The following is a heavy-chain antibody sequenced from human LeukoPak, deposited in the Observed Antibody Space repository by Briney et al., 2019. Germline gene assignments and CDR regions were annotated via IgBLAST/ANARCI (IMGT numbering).Heavy chain of an antibody. CDR2: IYYSGST. Sequence: PSETLPLTCTVSGGSISSYYWSWIRQPPGKGLEWIGYIYYSGSTNYNPSLKSRVTISVDTSKNQFSLKLSSVTAADTAVYYCARGSERLSRKMDVWGKGTTVTVSS. J-gene: IGHJ6*04. CDR3: ARGSERLSRKMDV. D-gene: IGHD2-2*01. CDR1: GGSISSYY. V-gene: IGHV4-59*01.